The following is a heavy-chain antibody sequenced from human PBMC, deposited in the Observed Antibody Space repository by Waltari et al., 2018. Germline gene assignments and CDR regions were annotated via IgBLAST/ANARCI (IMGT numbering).Heavy chain of an antibody. J-gene: IGHJ4*02. V-gene: IGHV4-34*01. D-gene: IGHD3-10*01. CDR1: GGSFSGYY. CDR2: IHHSGST. Sequence: QVQLQQWGAGLLKPSETLSLTCAVYGGSFSGYYWRWIRQPPGKGLEWSGEIHHSGSTTYNPALNSRVTISVDTSKNQFSLKRSSVTAADTAVYYCARGPPYGSGSYYYWGQGTLVTVSS. CDR3: ARGPPYGSGSYYY.